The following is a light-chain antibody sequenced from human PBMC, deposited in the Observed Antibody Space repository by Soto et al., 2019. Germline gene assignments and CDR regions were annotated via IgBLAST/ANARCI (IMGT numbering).Light chain of an antibody. CDR2: TAS. CDR3: QQYFSFPLT. CDR1: QGIRSH. J-gene: IGKJ4*01. Sequence: AIRMTQSPSSFSASTGDRVTITCRASQGIRSHLAWYQVKPGKAPRLLIYTASYLESGVPSRFSGSGSGTDFTLNISSLHSEDVAVNYCQQYFSFPLTFGGGTKVEIK. V-gene: IGKV1-8*01.